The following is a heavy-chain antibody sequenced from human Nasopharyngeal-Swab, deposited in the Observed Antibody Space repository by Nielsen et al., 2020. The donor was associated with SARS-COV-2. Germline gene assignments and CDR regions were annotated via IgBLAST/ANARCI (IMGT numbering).Heavy chain of an antibody. CDR3: AREFGSYDWRWEEEHYFDY. CDR2: INSDGCST. CDR1: GFTFSSYW. Sequence: LSLTCAASGFTFSSYWMHWVRQAPGKGLVWVSRINSDGCSTSYADSVKGRFTISRDNAKNTLYLQMNSLRAEDTAVYYCAREFGSYDWRWEEEHYFDYWGQGTLVTVSS. D-gene: IGHD1-26*01. V-gene: IGHV3-74*01. J-gene: IGHJ4*02.